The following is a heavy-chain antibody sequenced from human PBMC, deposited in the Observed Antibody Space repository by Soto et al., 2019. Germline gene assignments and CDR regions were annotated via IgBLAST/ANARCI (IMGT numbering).Heavy chain of an antibody. Sequence: QVQLVESEGGEVQPGRSLTISCAASGFTFSTYGMHWVRQTPGKGLEWVAVISYDGTNKFYSDSVKGRFTISRDNFKNTLTLQMNSLRSDDTAVHSCAKDLQSYGDYDYYCYGMDVWGLGTRVTVSS. CDR2: ISYDGTNK. V-gene: IGHV3-30*18. CDR1: GFTFSTYG. D-gene: IGHD4-17*01. J-gene: IGHJ6*02. CDR3: AKDLQSYGDYDYYCYGMDV.